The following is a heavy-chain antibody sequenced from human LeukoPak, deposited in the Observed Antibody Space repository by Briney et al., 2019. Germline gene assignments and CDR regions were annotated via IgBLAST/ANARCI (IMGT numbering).Heavy chain of an antibody. CDR1: GYTFTDYF. D-gene: IGHD6-6*01. J-gene: IGHJ3*02. CDR2: INTNSGGT. V-gene: IGHV1-2*02. CDR3: ARGPSSGAFDI. Sequence: ASVKVSCTVSGYTFTDYFMHWLRQAPGQGPEWMGWINTNSGGTKSAHKFLGRVTMTRDTSISTAYMELSRLISDDAAVYYCARGPSSGAFDIWGQGTMVTVSS.